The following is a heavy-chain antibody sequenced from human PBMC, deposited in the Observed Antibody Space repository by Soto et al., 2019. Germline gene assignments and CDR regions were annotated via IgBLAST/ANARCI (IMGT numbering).Heavy chain of an antibody. CDR1: GGSISSYY. V-gene: IGHV4-59*08. CDR3: ARLGYYDFWSGYLNPTSSYYYYMDV. D-gene: IGHD3-3*01. CDR2: IYYSGST. Sequence: SETLSLTCTVSGGSISSYYWSWIRQPPGKGLEWIGYIYYSGSTNYNPSLKSRVTISVDTSKNQFSLKLSSVTAADTAVYYCARLGYYDFWSGYLNPTSSYYYYMDVWGKGTTVTVSS. J-gene: IGHJ6*03.